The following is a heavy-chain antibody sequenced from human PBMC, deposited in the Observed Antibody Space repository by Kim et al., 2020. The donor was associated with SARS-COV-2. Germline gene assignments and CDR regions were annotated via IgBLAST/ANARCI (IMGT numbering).Heavy chain of an antibody. CDR3: AKDGAGSGWFDGMDV. V-gene: IGHV3-30*18. Sequence: GGSLRLSCAASGFTFSSYGMHWVRQAPGKGLEWVAVISYDGSNKYYADSVKGRFTISRDNSKNTLYLQMNSLRAEDTAVYYCAKDGAGSGWFDGMDVWGQGTTVTVSS. CDR1: GFTFSSYG. CDR2: ISYDGSNK. J-gene: IGHJ6*02. D-gene: IGHD6-19*01.